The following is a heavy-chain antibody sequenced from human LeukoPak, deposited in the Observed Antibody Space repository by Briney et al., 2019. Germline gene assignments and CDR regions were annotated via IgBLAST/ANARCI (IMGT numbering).Heavy chain of an antibody. J-gene: IGHJ4*02. CDR1: GFTFSSYA. Sequence: GGSLRLSCAASGFTFSSYAMHWVRQAPGKGLEWVAVISYDGSNKYYADSVKGRFTISRDNSKNTLYLQMNSLRAEDTAVYYCARDKSGDGIDYWGQGTLVTVSS. V-gene: IGHV3-30-3*01. CDR3: ARDKSGDGIDY. CDR2: ISYDGSNK. D-gene: IGHD4-17*01.